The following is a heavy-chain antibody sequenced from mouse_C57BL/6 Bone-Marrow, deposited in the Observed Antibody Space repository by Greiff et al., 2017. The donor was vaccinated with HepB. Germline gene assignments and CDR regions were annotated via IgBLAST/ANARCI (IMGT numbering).Heavy chain of an antibody. D-gene: IGHD2-4*01. J-gene: IGHJ2*01. CDR3: APGYCDCDEGFEY. CDR2: SYWDDDK. V-gene: IGHV8-12*01. Sequence: QVTLKVSGPGILQSSQTLSLTCSFSGFSLSTSGMGVSWIRQPSGTGLEWLAHSYWDDDKRYNPSLKRRITLTKDTSRNQVFIKITSVDTADTTTDFCAPGYCDCDEGFEYWGQGTTLTVAS. CDR1: GFSLSTSGMG.